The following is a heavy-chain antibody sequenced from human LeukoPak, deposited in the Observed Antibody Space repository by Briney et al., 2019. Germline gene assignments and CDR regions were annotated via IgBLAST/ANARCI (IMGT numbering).Heavy chain of an antibody. CDR1: GFMFNTYA. CDR3: VKPLVTGRLSGVFQY. V-gene: IGHV3-23*01. J-gene: IGHJ4*02. D-gene: IGHD2-21*02. Sequence: GGSLRPSCAASGFMFNTYAMSWVRLAPGKGPEWVAIISITGRSSSYADSVKGRFTISRDNSKNTVYLEMNNLRAEDTAVYYCVKPLVTGRLSGVFQYWGQGALVTVSS. CDR2: ISITGRSS.